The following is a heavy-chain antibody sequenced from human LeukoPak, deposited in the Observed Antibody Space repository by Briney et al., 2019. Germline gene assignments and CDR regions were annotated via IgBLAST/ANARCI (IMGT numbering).Heavy chain of an antibody. D-gene: IGHD2-2*01. J-gene: IGHJ6*03. CDR3: AKLVVVRPGVFYHYYMDV. CDR2: MSHSGST. V-gene: IGHV4-59*01. CDR1: GGSITPYY. Sequence: SETLSLTCTVSGGSITPYYWSWIRQSPGKGLEWIGYMSHSGSTNYNPSLQSRVTTSVDTSKNQFSLKLSSVTAADTAVYYCAKLVVVRPGVFYHYYMDVWGKGTTVTISS.